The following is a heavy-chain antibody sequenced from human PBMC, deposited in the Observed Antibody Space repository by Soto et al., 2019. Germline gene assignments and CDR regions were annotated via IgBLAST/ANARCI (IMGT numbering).Heavy chain of an antibody. CDR2: IYYSGST. V-gene: IGHV4-39*01. D-gene: IGHD6-13*01. CDR1: GGSISSRSDY. Sequence: XGSLALTCTVSGGSISSRSDYWGCIRQPPGKGLEWIGSIYYSGSTYYNPSLKSRVTISVDTSKNQFSLKLSSVTAADTAVYYCARNTYSSSWYLNYYYGMDVWAQGTTVTVSS. J-gene: IGHJ6*02. CDR3: ARNTYSSSWYLNYYYGMDV.